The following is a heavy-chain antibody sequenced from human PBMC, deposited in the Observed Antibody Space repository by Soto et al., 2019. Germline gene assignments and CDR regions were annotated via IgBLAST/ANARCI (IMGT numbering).Heavy chain of an antibody. J-gene: IGHJ4*02. V-gene: IGHV1-46*01. CDR2: INPSGGST. D-gene: IGHD6-19*01. CDR3: ARDRIAVAGTLDY. Sequence: ASVKVSCKASGYTFTIYYMHCVLQSPGQGLEWMGIINPSGGSTSYAQKFQGRVTMTRDTSTSTVYMELSSLRSEDTAVYYCARDRIAVAGTLDYWGQGTLVTVSS. CDR1: GYTFTIYY.